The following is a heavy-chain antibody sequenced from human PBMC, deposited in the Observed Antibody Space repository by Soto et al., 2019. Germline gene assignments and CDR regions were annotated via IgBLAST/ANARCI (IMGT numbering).Heavy chain of an antibody. D-gene: IGHD6-19*01. V-gene: IGHV3-33*01. Sequence: QVQLVESGRGVVQPGRSLRLSCAASGFNFSSYVMHWVRQAPGKGLEWVAVIWYDGGNKYYADSVKGRFTISRDNSKNTLYLQMNSLRAEDTAVYYCARDGQWLPRDGLRSSYYFDYWGQGTLVTVSS. CDR3: ARDGQWLPRDGLRSSYYFDY. CDR2: IWYDGGNK. CDR1: GFNFSSYV. J-gene: IGHJ4*02.